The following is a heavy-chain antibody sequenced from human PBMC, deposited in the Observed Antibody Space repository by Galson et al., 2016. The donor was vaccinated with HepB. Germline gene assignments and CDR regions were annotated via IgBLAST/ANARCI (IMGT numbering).Heavy chain of an antibody. CDR3: ARQYWSGPSDY. Sequence: ETLSLTCAVSGVSISSSDWWSWVRQPPGQGLEWIGQIFHSGRVNYTPSLASRVTISVDTSNNHFSLRLTSVTAADTALYYCARQYWSGPSDYWGQGTLVSVSS. CDR1: GVSISSSDW. CDR2: IFHSGRV. V-gene: IGHV4-4*02. J-gene: IGHJ4*02. D-gene: IGHD2/OR15-2a*01.